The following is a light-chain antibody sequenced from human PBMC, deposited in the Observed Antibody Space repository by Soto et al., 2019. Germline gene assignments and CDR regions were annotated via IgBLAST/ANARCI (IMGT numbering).Light chain of an antibody. V-gene: IGLV2-14*01. CDR2: EVG. CDR3: SSYASLYTRV. CDR1: SSDVGGYNF. Sequence: QSVLTQPASVSGSPGQSITISCTGTSSDVGGYNFVSWYQQHPGKAPKLIIYEVGNRPSGVSNRFSASKSGNTASLTISGLQAEDEAEYYCSSYASLYTRVFGTGTKVTVL. J-gene: IGLJ1*01.